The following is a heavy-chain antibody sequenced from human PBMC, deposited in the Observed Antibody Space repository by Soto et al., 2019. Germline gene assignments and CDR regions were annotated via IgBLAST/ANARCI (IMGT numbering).Heavy chain of an antibody. J-gene: IGHJ4*02. CDR3: ARDAAVPGESDRFDY. D-gene: IGHD6-19*01. Sequence: GSLRLSCAASGFSFNNYWMHWVRQPPGKGLEWIGEAYHNGLTDYNPSLKSRVSMSVDTSKNEFSLKLTSLTAADTAIYYCARDAAVPGESDRFDYWGQGTLVTVPQ. V-gene: IGHV4-4*02. CDR2: AYHNGLT. CDR1: GFSFNNYW.